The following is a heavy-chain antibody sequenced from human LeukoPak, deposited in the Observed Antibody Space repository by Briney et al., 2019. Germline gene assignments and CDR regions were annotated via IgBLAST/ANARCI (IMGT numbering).Heavy chain of an antibody. CDR3: ATVAADTFDY. J-gene: IGHJ4*02. D-gene: IGHD2-15*01. Sequence: ASVKVSCKVSGYTLTELSMHWVRQAPGKGLGWMGGFDPEDGETIYAQKFQGRVTMTRDTSISTAYMELSRLRSDDTAVYYCATVAADTFDYWGQGTLVTVSS. CDR1: GYTLTELS. CDR2: FDPEDGET. V-gene: IGHV1-24*01.